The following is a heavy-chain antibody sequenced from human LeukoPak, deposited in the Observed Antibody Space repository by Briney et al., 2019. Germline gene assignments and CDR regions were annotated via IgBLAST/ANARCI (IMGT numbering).Heavy chain of an antibody. CDR2: ISSSGSTI. J-gene: IGHJ4*02. V-gene: IGHV3-48*03. CDR1: GFTFSSYE. D-gene: IGHD3-16*01. CDR3: ARCDPFWGFDY. Sequence: GGSLRLSCAASGFTFSSYEMNWVRQAPGKGLEWVSYISSSGSTIYYADSVKGRFTISRNNAKNSLYLQMNSLRAEDTAVYYCARCDPFWGFDYWGQGTLVTVSS.